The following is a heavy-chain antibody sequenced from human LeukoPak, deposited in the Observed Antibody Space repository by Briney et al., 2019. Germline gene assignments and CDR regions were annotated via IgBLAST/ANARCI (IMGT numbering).Heavy chain of an antibody. J-gene: IGHJ6*02. D-gene: IGHD2-2*01. CDR1: GFTFSGSA. V-gene: IGHV3-73*01. CDR3: TRVVPAVSGMDV. CDR2: IDKKDKGYATAT. Sequence: GGSLRLSCAASGFTFSGSAIHWVRQSSGKGLEWVGQIDKKDKGYATATAYAASVKGRFTISRDDSINTAYLQMKSLNTEDTAVYYCTRVVPAVSGMDVWGQGTTVTVSS.